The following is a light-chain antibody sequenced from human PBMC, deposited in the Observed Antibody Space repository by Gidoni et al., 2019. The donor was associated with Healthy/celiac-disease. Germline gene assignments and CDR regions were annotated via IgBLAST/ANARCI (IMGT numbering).Light chain of an antibody. CDR1: QSFSSN. CDR2: GAS. Sequence: EIVMTQSPATLSVSPGERATLSCRASQSFSSNLAWYQQKPGQAPRLLIYGASTRATGIPARFSGRGSGTEFTLTISSLHSEDFAVYYCQQYNNWLTWTFGQGTKVEIK. CDR3: QQYNNWLTWT. V-gene: IGKV3-15*01. J-gene: IGKJ1*01.